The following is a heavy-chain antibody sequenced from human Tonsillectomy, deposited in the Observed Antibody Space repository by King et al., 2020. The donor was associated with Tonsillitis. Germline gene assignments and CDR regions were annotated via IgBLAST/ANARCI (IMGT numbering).Heavy chain of an antibody. Sequence: VQLVVSGGGLVQPGRSLRLSCAVSGFPFADYSMHWVRQAAGKGLEWGSAINWNSGSIGHWDSVKGRFTISSDNAKNSLYVEMRSLRPEDTALYYCAKDFWNDLDYDYGMDVWGQGTTVTVSS. CDR3: AKDFWNDLDYDYGMDV. J-gene: IGHJ6*02. CDR2: INWNSGSI. CDR1: GFPFADYS. D-gene: IGHD1-1*01. V-gene: IGHV3-9*01.